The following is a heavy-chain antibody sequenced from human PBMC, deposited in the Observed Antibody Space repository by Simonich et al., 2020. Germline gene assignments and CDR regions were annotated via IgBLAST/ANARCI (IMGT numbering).Heavy chain of an antibody. J-gene: IGHJ2*01. D-gene: IGHD6-25*01. V-gene: IGHV1-2*02. Sequence: QVQLVQSGAEVKKPGASVKVSCQASGYTFTGYYMHGGQRAPGQGLEWMGGTNPNSGGKTYAQTFQCRVPMTGYTSISTAYMELSRLRSDDTAVYYCARGGLGHWYFDLWGRGTLVTVSS. CDR3: ARGGLGHWYFDL. CDR2: TNPNSGGK. CDR1: GYTFTGYY.